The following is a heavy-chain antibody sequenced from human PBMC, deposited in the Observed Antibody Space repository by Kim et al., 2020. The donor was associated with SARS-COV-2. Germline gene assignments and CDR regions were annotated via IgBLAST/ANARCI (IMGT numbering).Heavy chain of an antibody. CDR2: IKQDGSEK. CDR1: GFTFSSYW. CDR3: ARFAMYYYDRSGYYDPYYYYYGMDV. J-gene: IGHJ6*02. V-gene: IGHV3-7*01. D-gene: IGHD3-22*01. Sequence: GGSLRLSCAASGFTFSSYWMSWVRQAPGKGLEWLANIKQDGSEKYYVDSVKGRFTISRDNAKNSLYLQMNSLRAEDTAVYYCARFAMYYYDRSGYYDPYYYYYGMDVWGQGTTVTVSS.